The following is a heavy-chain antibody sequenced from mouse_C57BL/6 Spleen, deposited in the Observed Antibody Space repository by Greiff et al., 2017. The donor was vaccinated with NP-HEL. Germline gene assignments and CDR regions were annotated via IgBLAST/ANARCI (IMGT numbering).Heavy chain of an antibody. J-gene: IGHJ1*03. Sequence: VQLQQSGPALVKPGASVKIPCKASGYTFTDYNMDWVKQSHGKSLEWIGDINPNNGGTIYNQKFKGKATLTVDKSSSTAYMELRSLTSEDTAVYYCARGGFITTVVADWYFDVWGTGTTVTVSS. D-gene: IGHD1-1*01. V-gene: IGHV1-18*01. CDR1: GYTFTDYN. CDR3: ARGGFITTVVADWYFDV. CDR2: INPNNGGT.